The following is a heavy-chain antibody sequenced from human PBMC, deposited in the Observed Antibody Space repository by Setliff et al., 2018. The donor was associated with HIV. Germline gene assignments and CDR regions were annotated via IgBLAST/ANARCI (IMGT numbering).Heavy chain of an antibody. V-gene: IGHV3-66*02. D-gene: IGHD3-22*01. J-gene: IGHJ4*02. CDR3: ARVRLYSSALDY. CDR2: IYSDGST. CDR1: GFIFSDYE. Sequence: GGSLRLSCAASGFIFSDYEMSWVRQAPGKGLEWVSTIYSDGSTYHADSVKGRFTLSRDTSKNTLSLQMNSLRPEDTAVFYCARVRLYSSALDYWGQGTLVTVSS.